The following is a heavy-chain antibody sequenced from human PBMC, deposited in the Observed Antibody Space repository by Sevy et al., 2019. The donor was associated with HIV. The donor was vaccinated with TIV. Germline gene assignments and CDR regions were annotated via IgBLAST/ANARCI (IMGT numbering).Heavy chain of an antibody. J-gene: IGHJ6*02. V-gene: IGHV3-48*02. Sequence: GGSLRLSCAVSGFTFNTYNMNWVRQAPGKGLEWVSYISYTSTTIYYADSVRGRFTISRDNAKNTLYLQMNSLRDEDTAVYYCASSDATSRFGYYYFAMDFWGQGPRSPSP. CDR2: ISYTSTTI. CDR3: ASSDATSRFGYYYFAMDF. D-gene: IGHD3-22*01. CDR1: GFTFNTYN.